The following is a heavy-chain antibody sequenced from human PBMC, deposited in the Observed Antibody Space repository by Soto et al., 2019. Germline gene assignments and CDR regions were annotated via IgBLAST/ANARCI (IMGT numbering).Heavy chain of an antibody. CDR3: ASTYYYYYYMDV. CDR2: INHSGST. Sequence: SETLSLTCAVYGGSFSGYYWSWIRQPPGKGLEWIGEINHSGSTNYNPSLKSRVTISVDTSKNQFSLKLSSVTAADTAVYYCASTYYYYYYMDVWGKGTKVTVSS. CDR1: GGSFSGYY. V-gene: IGHV4-34*01. J-gene: IGHJ6*03.